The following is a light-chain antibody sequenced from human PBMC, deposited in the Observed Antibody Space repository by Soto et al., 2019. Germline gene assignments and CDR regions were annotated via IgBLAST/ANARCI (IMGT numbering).Light chain of an antibody. CDR1: QGISRY. V-gene: IGKV1-9*01. CDR3: QQLNTYPVT. CDR2: AAS. Sequence: IQLTQSPSSLSASEGDSVTITCRASQGISRYLSWYQQKPGRAPKLLISAASTLQSGVPARFSGSGSGTDFTLSITSLQPEDFATYYCQQLNTYPVTFGGGTKVEIK. J-gene: IGKJ4*01.